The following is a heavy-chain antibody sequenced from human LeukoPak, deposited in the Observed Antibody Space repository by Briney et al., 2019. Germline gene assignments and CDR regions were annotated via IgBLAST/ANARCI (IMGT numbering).Heavy chain of an antibody. Sequence: GASVKVSCKASGYTFTSYAMNWVRQAPGQGLEWMGWINTNTGNPTYAQGFTGRFVFSLDTSVSTAYLQISSLKAEDTAVYYCARDTYSSGTSNWFDPWGQGTLVTVSS. V-gene: IGHV7-4-1*02. CDR3: ARDTYSSGTSNWFDP. J-gene: IGHJ5*02. CDR2: INTNTGNP. CDR1: GYTFTSYA. D-gene: IGHD6-19*01.